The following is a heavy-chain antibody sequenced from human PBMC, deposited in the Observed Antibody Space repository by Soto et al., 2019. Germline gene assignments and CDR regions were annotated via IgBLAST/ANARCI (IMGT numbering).Heavy chain of an antibody. D-gene: IGHD5-12*01. CDR2: IYHSGST. Sequence: QLQLQESGAGLVKPSQTLSLTCAVSGGSISSGGYYWSWIRQPQGKVLEWIGYIYHSGSTYYNPSLTSRVTIALDRSKNQFSLKLSSVTAADTAVYYCARRSSGYDAFDDWGQGTLVTVSS. CDR3: ARRSSGYDAFDD. J-gene: IGHJ4*02. V-gene: IGHV4-30-2*01. CDR1: GGSISSGGYY.